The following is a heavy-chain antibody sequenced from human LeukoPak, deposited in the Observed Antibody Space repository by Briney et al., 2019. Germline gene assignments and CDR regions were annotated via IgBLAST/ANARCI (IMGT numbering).Heavy chain of an antibody. CDR3: ARDGYSSSWYELVLDYYFDY. V-gene: IGHV4-34*01. D-gene: IGHD6-13*01. CDR1: GGSFSGYY. CDR2: INHSGST. J-gene: IGHJ4*02. Sequence: SETLSLTCAVYGGSFSGYYWSWIRQPPGKGLEWIGEINHSGSTYYNPSLKSRVTISVDTSKNQFSPKLSSVTAADTAVYYCARDGYSSSWYELVLDYYFDYWGQGTLVTVSS.